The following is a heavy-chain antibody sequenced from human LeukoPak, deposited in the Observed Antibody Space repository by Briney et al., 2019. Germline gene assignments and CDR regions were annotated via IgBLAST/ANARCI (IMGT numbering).Heavy chain of an antibody. CDR2: ISSSGSSI. J-gene: IGHJ4*02. V-gene: IGHV3-11*04. CDR3: ATSGYSVNFDH. D-gene: IGHD5-18*01. Sequence: GGSLRLSCAASGFTFSDYYMSWIRQAPGKGLEWVSYISSSGSSIYYADSVKGRFTISRDNAKNSLYLQMDSLRPEDTAVYYCATSGYSVNFDHWGQKSLLTVSS. CDR1: GFTFSDYY.